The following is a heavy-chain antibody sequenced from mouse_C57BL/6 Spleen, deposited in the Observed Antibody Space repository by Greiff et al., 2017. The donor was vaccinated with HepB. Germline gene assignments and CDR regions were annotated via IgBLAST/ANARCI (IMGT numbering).Heavy chain of an antibody. CDR3: ARLDYGSSRGYFDV. D-gene: IGHD1-1*01. CDR1: GYTFTSYW. V-gene: IGHV1-64*01. J-gene: IGHJ1*03. Sequence: QVQLQQPGAELVKPGASVKLSCKASGYTFTSYWMHWVKQRPGQGLEWIGMIHPNSGSTNYNEKFKSKATLTVDKSSSTAYMQLSSLTSEDSAVDYCARLDYGSSRGYFDVWGTGTTVTVSS. CDR2: IHPNSGST.